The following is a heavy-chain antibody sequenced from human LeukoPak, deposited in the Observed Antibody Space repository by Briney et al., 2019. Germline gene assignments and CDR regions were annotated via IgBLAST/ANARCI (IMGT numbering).Heavy chain of an antibody. Sequence: PGGFLRLSCAASGFTFSSYAMSWVRQAPGKGLEWVSAISGSGGSTYYADSVKGRFTISRDNSKNTLYLQMNSLRAEDTAVYYCAKASNLWFGGVGDWFDPWGQGTLVTVSS. CDR3: AKASNLWFGGVGDWFDP. CDR2: ISGSGGST. D-gene: IGHD3-10*01. J-gene: IGHJ5*02. V-gene: IGHV3-23*01. CDR1: GFTFSSYA.